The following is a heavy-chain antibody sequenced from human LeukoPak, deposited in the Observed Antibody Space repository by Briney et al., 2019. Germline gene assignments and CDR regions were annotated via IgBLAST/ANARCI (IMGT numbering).Heavy chain of an antibody. CDR1: GFTFGDYY. D-gene: IGHD4-17*01. Sequence: PGGSLRLSCAASGFTFGDYYMSWIRQAPGKGLEWVSYISSSGSTIYYADSVKGRFTISRDNAKNSLYLQMNSLRAEDTAVYYCARDHGYGDSEVDYWGQGTLVTVSS. CDR3: ARDHGYGDSEVDY. CDR2: ISSSGSTI. J-gene: IGHJ4*02. V-gene: IGHV3-11*01.